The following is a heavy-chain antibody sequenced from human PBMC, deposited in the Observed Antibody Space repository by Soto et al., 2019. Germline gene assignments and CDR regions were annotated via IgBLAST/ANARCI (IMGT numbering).Heavy chain of an antibody. CDR2: IYHSGST. V-gene: IGHV4-4*02. J-gene: IGHJ4*02. Sequence: SETLSLTCAVSGGSISSSNWWSWVRQPPGKGLEWIWEIYHSGSTKYNPSLKSRVTISVDKSKNQFSLRLSSVTAADTAAYYSARGFGTQQASPTFDYWGQGTLVTVSS. CDR1: GGSISSSNW. D-gene: IGHD1-1*01. CDR3: ARGFGTQQASPTFDY.